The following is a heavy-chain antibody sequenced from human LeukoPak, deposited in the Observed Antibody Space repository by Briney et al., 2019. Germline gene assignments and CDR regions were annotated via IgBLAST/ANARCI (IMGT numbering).Heavy chain of an antibody. Sequence: GGSLRLSCAASGFTFSTYAVSWVRQAPGKGLEWVANIKQDGSEKYYVDSVKGRFTISRDNAKNSLYLQMNSLRAEDTAVYYCARGFDALDYWGQGTLVTVSS. J-gene: IGHJ4*02. CDR3: ARGFDALDY. CDR1: GFTFSTYA. CDR2: IKQDGSEK. V-gene: IGHV3-7*01. D-gene: IGHD3-9*01.